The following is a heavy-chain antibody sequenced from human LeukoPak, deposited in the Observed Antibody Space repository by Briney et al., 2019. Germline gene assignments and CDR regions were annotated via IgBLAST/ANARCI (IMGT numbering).Heavy chain of an antibody. CDR3: ARDRIAVAGSNYYYGMDV. CDR1: GGSFSGYY. V-gene: IGHV4-34*01. J-gene: IGHJ6*02. CDR2: INHSGST. D-gene: IGHD6-19*01. Sequence: SETLPLTCALYGGSFSGYYWRWIRQPPGKGVEWIGEINHSGSTNYNPSLKSRVTISVDTSKNQFSLKLSSVTAADTAVYYCARDRIAVAGSNYYYGMDVWGQGTTVTVSS.